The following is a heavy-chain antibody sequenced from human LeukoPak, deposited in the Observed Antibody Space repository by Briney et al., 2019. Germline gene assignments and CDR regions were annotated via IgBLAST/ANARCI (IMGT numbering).Heavy chain of an antibody. V-gene: IGHV3-23*01. Sequence: GGSLRLSCAASGFTFSNFGLSWVRQAPGKGLERVSYISGSSGSTYYVDSVKGRFTISRDNSKNTLYLQMNSLRAEDTAVYYCAKDPASWGQGTLVTVSS. CDR2: ISGSSGST. CDR1: GFTFSNFG. J-gene: IGHJ4*02. CDR3: AKDPAS.